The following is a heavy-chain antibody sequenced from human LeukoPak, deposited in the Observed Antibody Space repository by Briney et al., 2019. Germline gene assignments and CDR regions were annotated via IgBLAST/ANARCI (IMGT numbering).Heavy chain of an antibody. D-gene: IGHD1-26*01. CDR2: ISAYNGNT. Sequence: ASVKVSCKASGYTFTSYGISWVRQAPGQGLEWMGWISAYNGNTNYAQKFQGRVTMTRDTSISTAYMELSRLRSDDTAVYYCARDGEIIAWEPWGWFDPWGQGTLVTVSS. V-gene: IGHV1-18*01. CDR3: ARDGEIIAWEPWGWFDP. J-gene: IGHJ5*02. CDR1: GYTFTSYG.